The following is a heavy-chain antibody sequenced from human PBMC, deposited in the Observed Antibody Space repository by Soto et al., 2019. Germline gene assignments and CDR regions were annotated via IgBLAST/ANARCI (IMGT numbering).Heavy chain of an antibody. CDR3: VRAYYYGSGSYIFFWFDP. D-gene: IGHD3-10*01. CDR2: ISYDGSNK. J-gene: IGHJ5*02. Sequence: GGSLRLSCAASGFTFSSYGMHWVRQAPGKGLEWVAVISYDGSNKYYADSVKGRFTISRDNSKNTLYLQMNSLRAEDTAVYYCVRAYYYGSGSYIFFWFDPWGQGTLVTVSS. CDR1: GFTFSSYG. V-gene: IGHV3-30*03.